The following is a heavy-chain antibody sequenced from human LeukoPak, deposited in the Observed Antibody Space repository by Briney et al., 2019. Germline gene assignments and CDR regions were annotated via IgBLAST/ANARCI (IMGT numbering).Heavy chain of an antibody. CDR3: ARDHASGWYSNLFDY. Sequence: ASVKVSCKASGYTLSNYALHWVRQAPGQRPEWMGWINPGDGNTKYSQRFQGRVTITRDTSASTAYMELSSLRSEDTAVYYCARDHASGWYSNLFDYWGQGTLVTVSS. D-gene: IGHD6-19*01. V-gene: IGHV1-3*01. CDR1: GYTLSNYA. J-gene: IGHJ4*02. CDR2: INPGDGNT.